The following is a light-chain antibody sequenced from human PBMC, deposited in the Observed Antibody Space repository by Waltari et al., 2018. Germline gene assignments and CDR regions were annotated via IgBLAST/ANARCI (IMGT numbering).Light chain of an antibody. CDR2: AAS. CDR3: QQSYRTPS. Sequence: DIQMTQSPSSLSASVGDRVTITCRASQSINSYLNWYQQKPGKAPKLLIYAASRLQSGVPSKFSGSGSGTDFTLTISSLQPEYFATYYCQQSYRTPSLGQGTKLEIK. J-gene: IGKJ2*01. V-gene: IGKV1-39*01. CDR1: QSINSY.